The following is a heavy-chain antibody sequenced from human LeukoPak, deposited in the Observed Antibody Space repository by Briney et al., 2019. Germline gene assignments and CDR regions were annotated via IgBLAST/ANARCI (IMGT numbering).Heavy chain of an antibody. CDR1: GYTFTSYD. D-gene: IGHD6-13*01. J-gene: IGHJ4*02. V-gene: IGHV1-8*01. CDR2: MNPNSGNT. Sequence: GASVKVSCKASGYTFTSYDINWVRQATGQGLEWMGWMNPNSGNTGYAQKFQGRVTMTRNTSISTAYMELSSLRSEDTAVYYCARVSRTGSSWYKVFIWPGSGGSYAYSSYFDYWGQGTLVTVSS. CDR3: ARVSRTGSSWYKVFIWPGSGGSYAYSSYFDY.